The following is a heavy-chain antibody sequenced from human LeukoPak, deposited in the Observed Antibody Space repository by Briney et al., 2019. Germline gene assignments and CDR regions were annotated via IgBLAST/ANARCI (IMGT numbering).Heavy chain of an antibody. CDR2: ISGSGGST. CDR1: GFTFSSYA. J-gene: IGHJ4*02. D-gene: IGHD6-13*01. V-gene: IGHV3-23*01. CDR3: AKDGRYSSSWYDY. Sequence: GGSLRLSCAASGFTFSSYAMSWLRQAPGKGLEWVSAISGSGGSTYYADSVKGRFTISRDNSKNTLYLQMNSLRAEDTAVYYCAKDGRYSSSWYDYWGQGTLVTVSS.